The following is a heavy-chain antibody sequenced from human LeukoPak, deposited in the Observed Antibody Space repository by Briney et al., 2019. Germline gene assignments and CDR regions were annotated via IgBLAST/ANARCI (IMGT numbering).Heavy chain of an antibody. CDR2: IRYDGSNK. V-gene: IGHV3-30*02. Sequence: GGSLRLSCAASGFTFSDYAMHWVRQAPGKGLEWVAFIRYDGSNKYYADSVKGRFTISRDNSKNTLYLQMNSLRAEDTAVYYCARELRHAFDIWGQGTMVTVSP. CDR3: ARELRHAFDI. D-gene: IGHD1-7*01. J-gene: IGHJ3*02. CDR1: GFTFSDYA.